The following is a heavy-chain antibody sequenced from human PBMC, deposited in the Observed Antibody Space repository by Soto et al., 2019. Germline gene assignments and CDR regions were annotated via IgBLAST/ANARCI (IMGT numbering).Heavy chain of an antibody. V-gene: IGHV4-59*08. J-gene: IGHJ4*02. CDR1: GGSISSYY. CDR3: ARVTVAGTFRYFDY. CDR2: IYYSGST. D-gene: IGHD6-19*01. Sequence: QVQLQESGPGLVKPSETLSLTCTVSGGSISSYYWSWIRQPPGKGLEWIGYIYYSGSTNYNPSLKSRVTISVDTSKNQFSLKLSSVTAADTAVYYCARVTVAGTFRYFDYWGQGTLVTVSS.